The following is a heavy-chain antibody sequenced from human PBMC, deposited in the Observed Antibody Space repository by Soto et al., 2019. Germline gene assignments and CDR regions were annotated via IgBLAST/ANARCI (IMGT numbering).Heavy chain of an antibody. J-gene: IGHJ6*02. CDR1: GYTFTSYD. Sequence: QVQLVQSGAEVKKPGASVKVSCKASGYTFTSYDINWVRKATGQGLEWMGRMNPNSGNTGYAQKFQGRVTMTRNTPISTAYAELSTLRSEDTDVYYCARWPDGYYYYGMDVWAQGTTVTVSS. CDR3: ARWPDGYYYYGMDV. V-gene: IGHV1-8*01. CDR2: MNPNSGNT.